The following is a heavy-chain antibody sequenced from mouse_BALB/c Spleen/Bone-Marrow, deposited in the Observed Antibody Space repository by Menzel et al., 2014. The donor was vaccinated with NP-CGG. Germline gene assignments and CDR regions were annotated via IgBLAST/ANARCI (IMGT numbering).Heavy chain of an antibody. J-gene: IGHJ3*01. CDR1: GFNIKDTY. V-gene: IGHV14-3*02. CDR2: IDPANGNT. CDR3: ASYYYGSSGFAY. Sequence: VHVKQSGAELVKPGASVKLSCTASGFNIKDTYMHWVKQRPEQGLEWIGRIDPANGNTKYDPKFQGKATITADTSSNTAYRQLSSLTSEDTAVYYCASYYYGSSGFAYWGQGTLVTVSA. D-gene: IGHD1-1*01.